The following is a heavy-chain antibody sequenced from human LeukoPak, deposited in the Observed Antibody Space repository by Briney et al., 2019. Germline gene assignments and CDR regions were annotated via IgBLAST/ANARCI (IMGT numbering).Heavy chain of an antibody. Sequence: ASVKVSCKASGYTFSGYYIHWVRQAPGQGLECVGWINPNSGGTNYAQKFQGRVTMTRDTSISTSYMELSSLTSDDTAVYYCARASLASAGTRFWGQGTLVTVSS. J-gene: IGHJ4*02. V-gene: IGHV1-2*02. CDR3: ARASLASAGTRF. CDR2: INPNSGGT. CDR1: GYTFSGYY. D-gene: IGHD6-13*01.